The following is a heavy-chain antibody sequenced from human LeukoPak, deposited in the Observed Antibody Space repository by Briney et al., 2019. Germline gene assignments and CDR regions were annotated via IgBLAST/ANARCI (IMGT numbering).Heavy chain of an antibody. Sequence: SETLSLTCTVSGASISTSRDYWGWIRQPPGKGLKWIGSIYYIGDTYYNPSLKSRVTMSLDMSKNQFSLKLNSVTAADTAVYYCARVTTVTTKWFDPWGQGTLVTVSS. V-gene: IGHV4-39*07. CDR3: ARVTTVTTKWFDP. CDR2: IYYIGDT. D-gene: IGHD4-11*01. J-gene: IGHJ5*02. CDR1: GASISTSRDY.